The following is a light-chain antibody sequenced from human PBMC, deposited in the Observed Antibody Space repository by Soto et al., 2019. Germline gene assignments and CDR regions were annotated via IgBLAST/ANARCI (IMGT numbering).Light chain of an antibody. CDR3: CSYTRSGTLI. Sequence: ALTQPTSIAWIPAQAVTISCVGTSGDIGDYNYVSWYQQHPGKVPKVIIYDVSNRPSGVSYRFSGTKSGNTASLTVSGLQAEDEADYYCCSYTRSGTLIFGTGTKVTVL. CDR2: DVS. CDR1: SGDIGDYNY. J-gene: IGLJ1*01. V-gene: IGLV2-14*01.